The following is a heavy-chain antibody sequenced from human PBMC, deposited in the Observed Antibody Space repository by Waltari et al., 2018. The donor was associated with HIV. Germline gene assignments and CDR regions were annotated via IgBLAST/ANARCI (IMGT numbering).Heavy chain of an antibody. CDR3: AKGIAVATTYYYAAMDV. D-gene: IGHD6-19*01. V-gene: IGHV7-4-1*02. CDR2: INTNTGIP. CDR1: GYTFTTYG. Sequence: QVQLVQSGSELKKPGASVKVSCKASGYTFTTYGINWVRQAPGQGLEWMGWINTNTGIPTYAQGFSGRFVFSVDTSVSTAYLQISSLKSEDSAVYFCAKGIAVATTYYYAAMDVWGPGTTVAVSS. J-gene: IGHJ6*02.